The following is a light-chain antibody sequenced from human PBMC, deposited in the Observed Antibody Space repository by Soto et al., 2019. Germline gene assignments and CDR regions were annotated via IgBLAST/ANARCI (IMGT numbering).Light chain of an antibody. V-gene: IGKV3-20*01. CDR2: DAS. Sequence: EIVLTQSPGTLSLSPGERATLSCRASQSVSSRYLVWYQQKPGQAPRLPIYDASSRATGIPDRFSGSGSGTDFTLTISRLEPEDFAVYYCQQYGSSPRTFGQGTKVESK. CDR3: QQYGSSPRT. J-gene: IGKJ2*01. CDR1: QSVSSRY.